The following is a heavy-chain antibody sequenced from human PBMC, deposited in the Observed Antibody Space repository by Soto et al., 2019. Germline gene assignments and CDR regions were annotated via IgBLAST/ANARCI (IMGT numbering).Heavy chain of an antibody. CDR3: ARGQDGTYYYDSSGYREFDY. CDR2: MNPNSGNT. J-gene: IGHJ4*02. V-gene: IGHV1-8*01. CDR1: GYTFTSYD. D-gene: IGHD3-22*01. Sequence: GASVKVSCKASGYTFTSYDINWVRQATGQGLEWMGWMNPNSGNTGYAQKFQGRVTMTRNTSISTAYMELSSLRSEDTAVYYCARGQDGTYYYDSSGYREFDYWGQGTLVTVSS.